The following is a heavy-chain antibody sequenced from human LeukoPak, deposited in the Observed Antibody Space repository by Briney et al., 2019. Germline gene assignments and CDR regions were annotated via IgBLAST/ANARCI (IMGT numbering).Heavy chain of an antibody. CDR1: GGSISSYY. Sequence: SETLSLTCTVSGGSISSYYWSWIRQPPGKGLEWIGYIYYSGSTNYNPSLKSRVTISVDTSKSQFSLKLSSVTAADTAVYYCATGLAKAAFDIWGQGTMVTVSS. CDR2: IYYSGST. J-gene: IGHJ3*02. CDR3: ATGLAKAAFDI. V-gene: IGHV4-59*01.